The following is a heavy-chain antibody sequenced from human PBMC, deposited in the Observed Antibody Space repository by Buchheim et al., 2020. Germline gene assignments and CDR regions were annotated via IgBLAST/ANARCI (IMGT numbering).Heavy chain of an antibody. Sequence: EVQLVESGGGLVKPGGSLRLSCAASGFTFSSYNMNWVRQAPGKGLEWVSSISSSSTYIYYADSVKGRFTISRDNAKNSLYLQMNSLRAEDTAVYYCARGKLPVSGHNPYYYYGMDVWGQGTT. CDR1: GFTFSSYN. CDR2: ISSSSTYI. D-gene: IGHD6-19*01. J-gene: IGHJ6*02. V-gene: IGHV3-21*01. CDR3: ARGKLPVSGHNPYYYYGMDV.